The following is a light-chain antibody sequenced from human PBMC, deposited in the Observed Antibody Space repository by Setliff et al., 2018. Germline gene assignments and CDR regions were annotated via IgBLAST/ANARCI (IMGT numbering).Light chain of an antibody. CDR3: QSYDSGLSGPNYV. CDR1: SSNIGAGYD. Sequence: SVLTQPPSVSGAPGQRVTISCTGSSSNIGAGYDVHWYQQLPGTAPKLLIYGNTNRPSGVPDRFSGSKSGTSASLAITGLQAADEADYYCQSYDSGLSGPNYVFGTGTKV. J-gene: IGLJ1*01. V-gene: IGLV1-40*01. CDR2: GNT.